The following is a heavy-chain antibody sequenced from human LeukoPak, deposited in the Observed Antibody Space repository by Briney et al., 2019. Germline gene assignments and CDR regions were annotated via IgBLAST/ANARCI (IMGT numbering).Heavy chain of an antibody. CDR1: GFTFDDYT. Sequence: GGSLRLSCAASGFTFDDYTMHWVRQAPGKGLEWVAVISYDGSNKYYADSVKGRFTISRDNSKNTLYLQMNSLRAEDTAVYYCASTVDTAMVTSLWGQGTLVTVSS. V-gene: IGHV3-30-3*01. CDR3: ASTVDTAMVTSL. D-gene: IGHD5-18*01. CDR2: ISYDGSNK. J-gene: IGHJ4*02.